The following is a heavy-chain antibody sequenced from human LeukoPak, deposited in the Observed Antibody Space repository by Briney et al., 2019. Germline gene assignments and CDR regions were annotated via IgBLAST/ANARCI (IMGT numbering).Heavy chain of an antibody. D-gene: IGHD3-22*01. J-gene: IGHJ4*02. CDR3: ARECKYCYDSSGYYYYFDY. Sequence: PSETLSLTCTVSGGSISSGGYYWSWNRQHPGKGLEWIGYIYYSGSTYYNPSLKSRVTISVDTSKNQFSLKLSSVTAADTAVYYCARECKYCYDSSGYYYYFDYWGQGTLVTVSS. CDR1: GGSISSGGYY. V-gene: IGHV4-31*03. CDR2: IYYSGST.